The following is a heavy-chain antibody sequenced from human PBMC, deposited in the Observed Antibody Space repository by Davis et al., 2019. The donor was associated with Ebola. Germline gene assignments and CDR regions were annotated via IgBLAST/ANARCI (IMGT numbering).Heavy chain of an antibody. Sequence: AASVKVSCKASGYTFTSYAMHWVRQAPGQRLEWMGWLNAGTGNTKYSEKFQGRVTMTWDTSATTAYMELSTLRSEETAVYYCARAQFPTTSDHWGQGTLVTVSS. CDR1: GYTFTSYA. CDR2: LNAGTGNT. V-gene: IGHV1-3*01. D-gene: IGHD1-1*01. J-gene: IGHJ4*02. CDR3: ARAQFPTTSDH.